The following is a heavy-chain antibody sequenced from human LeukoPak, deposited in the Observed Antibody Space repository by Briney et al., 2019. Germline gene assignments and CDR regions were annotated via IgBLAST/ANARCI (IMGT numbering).Heavy chain of an antibody. J-gene: IGHJ4*02. CDR3: ARGVVGATGDFDY. D-gene: IGHD1-26*01. Sequence: SETLSLTCTVSGGSISSYYWSWIRQPPGKGLEWIGYIYYSGSTNYNPSLKSRVTISVDTSKNQFSLKLSSVTAADTAVYYCARGVVGATGDFDYWGQGTLVTVSS. CDR1: GGSISSYY. V-gene: IGHV4-59*01. CDR2: IYYSGST.